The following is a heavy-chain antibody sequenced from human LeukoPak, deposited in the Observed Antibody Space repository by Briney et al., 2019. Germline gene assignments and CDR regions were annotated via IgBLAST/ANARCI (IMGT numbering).Heavy chain of an antibody. CDR1: RFTFSSYW. Sequence: GGSLRLSCAASRFTFSSYWMSWVRQAPGKGLEWVANIKQDGSEKYYVDSVEGRFTISRDNAKSLLYLQMNSLRAEDTAVYLCATCSYFYGMDIWGQGTTVTVSS. CDR3: ATCSYFYGMDI. V-gene: IGHV3-7*01. D-gene: IGHD2-15*01. CDR2: IKQDGSEK. J-gene: IGHJ6*02.